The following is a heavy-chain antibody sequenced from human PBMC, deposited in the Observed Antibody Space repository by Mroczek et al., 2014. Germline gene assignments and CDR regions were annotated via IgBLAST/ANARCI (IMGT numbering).Heavy chain of an antibody. CDR3: ARVVSGHDFWSGYYMHDYYYYMDV. D-gene: IGHD3-3*01. Sequence: EVQLLETGGGLVQPGGSLRLSCAASGFTFSSYDMHWVRQATGKGLEWVSAIGTAGDTYYPGSVKGRFTISRENAKNSLYLQMNSLRAGDTAVYYCARVVSGHDFWSGYYMHDYYYYMDVWGKGTTVTVS. V-gene: IGHV3-13*01. CDR1: GFTFSSYD. J-gene: IGHJ6*03. CDR2: IGTAGDT.